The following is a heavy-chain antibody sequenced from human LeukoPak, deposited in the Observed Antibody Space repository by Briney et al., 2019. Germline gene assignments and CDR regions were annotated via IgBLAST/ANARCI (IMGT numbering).Heavy chain of an antibody. CDR2: ISGTGGST. V-gene: IGHV3-23*01. D-gene: IGHD5-18*01. J-gene: IGHJ4*02. CDR3: AKDHYGYSYGSSWYFDY. Sequence: GGSLRLSCAASGFTFSSQAMSWVRQAPGKGLEWVSAISGTGGSTFYADSVKGRFTISRDNSKNTLYLQMNSLRAEDTAMYYCAKDHYGYSYGSSWYFDYWGQGTLVTVSS. CDR1: GFTFSSQA.